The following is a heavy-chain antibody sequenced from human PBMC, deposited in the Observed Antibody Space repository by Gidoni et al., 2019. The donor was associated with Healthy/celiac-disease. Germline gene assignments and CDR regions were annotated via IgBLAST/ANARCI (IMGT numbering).Heavy chain of an antibody. D-gene: IGHD2-2*01. V-gene: IGHV5-10-1*03. CDR3: ARQIPSVVPSADFDY. J-gene: IGHJ4*02. CDR1: GYIFTRYW. CDR2: IDPSYSYT. Sequence: EVQLVQSGAEVLKHGESRRISCTRSGYIFTRYWISWVRQLPGHGLEWMGMIDPSYSYTNYSPSFQGHVTISADKSISTAYLQWSSLKASHTAMYYCARQIPSVVPSADFDYWGQGTLVTVSS.